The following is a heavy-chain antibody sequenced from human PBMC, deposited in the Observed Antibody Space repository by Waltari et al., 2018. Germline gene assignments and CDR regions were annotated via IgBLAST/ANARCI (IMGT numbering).Heavy chain of an antibody. CDR2: ISSSSSYI. CDR3: ASPVGGKAAFDI. J-gene: IGHJ3*02. V-gene: IGHV3-21*01. Sequence: EVQLVESGGGLVKPGGSLRLSCAASGFTFSSYSMNWVRQAPGKGLEWVSSISSSSSYIYYADSVKGRFTISRDNAKNSLYLQMNSLRAEDTAVYYCASPVGGKAAFDIWGQGTMVTVSS. CDR1: GFTFSSYS. D-gene: IGHD6-19*01.